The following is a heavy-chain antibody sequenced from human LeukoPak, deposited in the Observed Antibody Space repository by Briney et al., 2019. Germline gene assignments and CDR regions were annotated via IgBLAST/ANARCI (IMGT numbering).Heavy chain of an antibody. V-gene: IGHV4-30-2*01. CDR1: GGSISSGGYS. CDR3: ARVWGGSFFDY. D-gene: IGHD1-26*01. J-gene: IGHJ4*02. Sequence: SETLSLTCAVSGGSISSGGYSWSWIRQPPGKGLEWIGYIYHSGSTYYNPSLKSRVTISVDRSKNQFSLKLSSVTAADTAVYYCARVWGGSFFDYWGQGTLVTVSS. CDR2: IYHSGST.